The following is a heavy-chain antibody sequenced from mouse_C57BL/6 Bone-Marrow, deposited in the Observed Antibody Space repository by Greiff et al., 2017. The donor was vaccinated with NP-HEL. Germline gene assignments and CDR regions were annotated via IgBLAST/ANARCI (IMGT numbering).Heavy chain of an antibody. D-gene: IGHD1-1*01. CDR3: TRIITTVVAREGYYFDY. CDR1: GYTFTSYW. V-gene: IGHV1-5*01. CDR2: IYPGNSDT. J-gene: IGHJ2*01. Sequence: EVQLQQSGTVLARPGASVKMSCKTSGYTFTSYWMHWVKQRPGQGLEWIGAIYPGNSDTSYNQKFKGKAKLTAVTSASTAYMELSSLTNEDSAVYYCTRIITTVVAREGYYFDYWGQGTTLTVSS.